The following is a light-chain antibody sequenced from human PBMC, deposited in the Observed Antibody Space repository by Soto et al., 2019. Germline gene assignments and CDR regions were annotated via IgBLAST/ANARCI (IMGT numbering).Light chain of an antibody. Sequence: DVQMTQSPSSLSASVGDRVTITCQASQDISNYLNWYQQKPGKAPKLLIYDASNLETGVPSRFSGRGSGTDFTVTISSLQHEDIATYYCQQYDNLPPAWTFGQGTKVEIK. CDR2: DAS. V-gene: IGKV1-33*01. CDR3: QQYDNLPPAWT. CDR1: QDISNY. J-gene: IGKJ1*01.